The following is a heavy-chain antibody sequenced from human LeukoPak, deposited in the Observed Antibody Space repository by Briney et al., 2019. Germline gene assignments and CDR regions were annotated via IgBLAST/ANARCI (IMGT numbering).Heavy chain of an antibody. V-gene: IGHV1-69*05. J-gene: IGHJ6*03. CDR1: GGTFSSYA. CDR3: ARAASTGTFDYYYYYMDV. CDR2: IIPIFGTA. Sequence: ASMKVSCKASGGTFSSYAISWVRQAPGQGLEWMGGIIPIFGTANYAQKFQGRVTITTDESTSTAYMELSSLRSEDTAVYYCARAASTGTFDYYYYYMDVWGKGTTVTVSS. D-gene: IGHD1-1*01.